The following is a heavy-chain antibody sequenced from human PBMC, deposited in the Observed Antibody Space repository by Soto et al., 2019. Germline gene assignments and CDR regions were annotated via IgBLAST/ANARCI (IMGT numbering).Heavy chain of an antibody. V-gene: IGHV4-39*01. CDR1: GGSISSSSYY. Sequence: QLQLQESGPGLVKPSETLSLTCTVSGGSISSSSYYWGWIRQPPGKGLEWIGSIYYSGSTYYNPSLKSRVTISVDTSKNQFSLKLSSVTAADTAVYYCARHRGYSSGWYAGAGYYFDYWGQGTLVTVSS. CDR3: ARHRGYSSGWYAGAGYYFDY. D-gene: IGHD6-19*01. J-gene: IGHJ4*02. CDR2: IYYSGST.